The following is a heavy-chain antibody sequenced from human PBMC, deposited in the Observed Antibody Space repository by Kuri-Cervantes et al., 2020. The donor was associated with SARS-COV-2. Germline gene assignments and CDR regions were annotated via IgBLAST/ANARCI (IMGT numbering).Heavy chain of an antibody. CDR1: GYTFTSYY. CDR3: ARVASDCSSTSCSDY. D-gene: IGHD2-2*01. J-gene: IGHJ4*02. CDR2: IIPIFGTA. V-gene: IGHV1-69*05. Sequence: SVKVSCKASGYTFTSYYMHWVRQAPGQGLEWMGGIIPIFGTANYAQKFQGRVTITTDESTSTAYMELSSLRSEDTAVYYCARVASDCSSTSCSDYWGQGTLVTVSS.